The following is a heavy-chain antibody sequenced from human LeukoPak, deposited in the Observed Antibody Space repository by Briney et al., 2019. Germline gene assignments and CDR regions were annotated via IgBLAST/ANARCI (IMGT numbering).Heavy chain of an antibody. CDR1: GGSISSYY. Sequence: SETLSLTCTVSGGSISSYYWSWIRQPPGKGLEWIGYIYYSGSTNYNPSLKSRVAISVDTSKNQFSLKLSSVTAADTAVYYCARGRAISWSGYWFDPWGQGTLVTVSS. J-gene: IGHJ5*02. D-gene: IGHD3-3*01. CDR3: ARGRAISWSGYWFDP. V-gene: IGHV4-59*01. CDR2: IYYSGST.